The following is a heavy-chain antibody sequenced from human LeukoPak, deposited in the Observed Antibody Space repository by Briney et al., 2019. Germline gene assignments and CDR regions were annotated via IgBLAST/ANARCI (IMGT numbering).Heavy chain of an antibody. J-gene: IGHJ4*02. CDR3: AKIDRQYCSRSSCYALDY. CDR2: IYPGDSDT. V-gene: IGHV5-51*01. D-gene: IGHD2-2*01. CDR1: GYSFTSYW. Sequence: GDSLKISCKCSGYSFTSYWIGWVRQMPGKGLEWMGIIYPGDSDTRYSPSFQGQVTISVDKSISTAYPQWSSLKASDTAIYYCAKIDRQYCSRSSCYALDYWGQGTLVTVSS.